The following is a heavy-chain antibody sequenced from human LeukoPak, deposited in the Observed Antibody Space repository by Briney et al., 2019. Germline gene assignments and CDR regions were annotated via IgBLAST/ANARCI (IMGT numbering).Heavy chain of an antibody. J-gene: IGHJ4*02. D-gene: IGHD3-22*01. V-gene: IGHV3-23*01. CDR3: AKDPYYYVSSGYYE. CDR2: ISGSGGST. Sequence: GGSLRLSCAASGFTFSSYAMSWVRQAPGKGLEWVSAISGSGGSTYYADSVKGRFTISRDNSKNTLYLQMNSLRAEDTAVYYCAKDPYYYVSSGYYEWGQGTLVTVSS. CDR1: GFTFSSYA.